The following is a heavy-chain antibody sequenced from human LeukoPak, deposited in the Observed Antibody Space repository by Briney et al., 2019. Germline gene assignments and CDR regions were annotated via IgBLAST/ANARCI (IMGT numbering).Heavy chain of an antibody. D-gene: IGHD2-21*01. Sequence: SETLSLTCSVSGYPISSGYYWGWIRQPPGKGLEWIGSIYHSGSTYHNPSLKSRVTISVDTSKNQLSLKLSSVTAADSAVHYCTRGGDSYLGSSDYWGQGTLVTVSS. CDR2: IYHSGST. J-gene: IGHJ4*02. V-gene: IGHV4-38-2*02. CDR3: TRGGDSYLGSSDY. CDR1: GYPISSGYY.